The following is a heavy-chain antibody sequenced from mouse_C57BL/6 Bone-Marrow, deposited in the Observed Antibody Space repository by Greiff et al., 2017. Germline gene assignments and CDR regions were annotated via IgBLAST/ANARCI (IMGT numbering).Heavy chain of an antibody. J-gene: IGHJ2*01. V-gene: IGHV1-76*01. Sequence: LVESGAELVRPGASVKLSCKASGYTFTDYYINWVKQRPGQGLEWIARIYPGSGNTYYNEKFKGKATLTAEKSSSTAYMQLSSLTSEDSAVYFCARRDYYGIYYFDYWGQGTTLTVSS. CDR3: ARRDYYGIYYFDY. D-gene: IGHD1-1*01. CDR2: IYPGSGNT. CDR1: GYTFTDYY.